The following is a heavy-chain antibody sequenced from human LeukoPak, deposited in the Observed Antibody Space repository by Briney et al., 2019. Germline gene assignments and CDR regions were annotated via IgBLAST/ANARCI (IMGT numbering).Heavy chain of an antibody. Sequence: PSETLSLTCAVYGGSFSGYYWSWIRQPPGKGLEWIGEINHSGSTNYNPSLKSGVTISVDTSKNQFSLKLSSVTAADTAVYYCARGCIAAVPYYFDYWGQGTLVTVSS. J-gene: IGHJ4*02. CDR3: ARGCIAAVPYYFDY. CDR2: INHSGST. V-gene: IGHV4-34*01. D-gene: IGHD6-13*01. CDR1: GGSFSGYY.